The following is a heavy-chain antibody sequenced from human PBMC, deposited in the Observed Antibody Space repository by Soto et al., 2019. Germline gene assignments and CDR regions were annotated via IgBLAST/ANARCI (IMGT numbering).Heavy chain of an antibody. J-gene: IGHJ6*03. D-gene: IGHD6-13*01. CDR2: ISSSSYI. CDR3: ARDLAAAGIVADYYMDV. V-gene: IGHV3-21*01. Sequence: GGSLRLSCAASGFTFSSYSMNWVRQAPGKGLEWVSSISSSSYIYYADSVKGRFTISRDNAKNSLYLQMNSLRAEDTAVYYCARDLAAAGIVADYYMDVWGKGTTVTVSS. CDR1: GFTFSSYS.